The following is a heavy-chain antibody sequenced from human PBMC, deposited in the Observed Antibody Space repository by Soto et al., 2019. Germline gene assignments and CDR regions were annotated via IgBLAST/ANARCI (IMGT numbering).Heavy chain of an antibody. CDR2: IYYIGST. D-gene: IGHD5-12*01. J-gene: IGHJ4*02. CDR1: GGSVSSGSDY. CDR3: TKNSAYALDY. V-gene: IGHV4-61*01. Sequence: PSETLSLTCTVSGGSVSSGSDYWSWIRQPPGKGLEWIGYIYYIGSTNYNPSLKSRVTISVDTSKKQFFLKLNSVTAADTAVYYCTKNSAYALDYWGQGTLVTVSS.